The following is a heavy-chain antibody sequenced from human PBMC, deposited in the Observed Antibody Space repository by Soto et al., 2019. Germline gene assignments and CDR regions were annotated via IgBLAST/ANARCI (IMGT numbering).Heavy chain of an antibody. CDR3: ARARTTDLFDY. CDR1: GYTFTGYY. Sequence: ASVKISCRASGYTFTGYYMHWVRQAPGQGLEWMGWINPNSGGTNYAQKFQGWVTMTRDTSISTAYMELSRLRSDDTAVYYCARARTTDLFDYWGQGTLVTVSS. J-gene: IGHJ4*02. CDR2: INPNSGGT. V-gene: IGHV1-2*04. D-gene: IGHD4-17*01.